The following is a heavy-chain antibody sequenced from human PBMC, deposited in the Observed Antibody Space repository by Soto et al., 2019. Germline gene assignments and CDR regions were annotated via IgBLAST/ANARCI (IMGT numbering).Heavy chain of an antibody. CDR2: VFYTGFT. CDR3: ASSQKGYNWNYFDH. CDR1: GGSISGSYYY. D-gene: IGHD1-20*01. Sequence: ETLSLTCAVSGGSISGSYYYWGWLRQSPGRGPEWIGSVFYTGFTSYNPSLESRVSVSVDTSKNQFSLKVSAVTAADTVVYYCASSQKGYNWNYFDHWGQGALVTVSS. V-gene: IGHV4-39*01. J-gene: IGHJ4*02.